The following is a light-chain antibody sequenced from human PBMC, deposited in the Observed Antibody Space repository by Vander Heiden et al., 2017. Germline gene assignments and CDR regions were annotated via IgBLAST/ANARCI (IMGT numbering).Light chain of an antibody. CDR1: QSISSW. CDR2: NAS. Sequence: DMQMTQSPSTLPASVGDRVTITCRASQSISSWLAWYQQKPGKAPNLLIYNASSLESGVPSRFSGSGSGTEFTLTISSLQPDDFATYYCQQYNNYWTFGPGTKVEIK. V-gene: IGKV1-5*03. J-gene: IGKJ1*01. CDR3: QQYNNYWT.